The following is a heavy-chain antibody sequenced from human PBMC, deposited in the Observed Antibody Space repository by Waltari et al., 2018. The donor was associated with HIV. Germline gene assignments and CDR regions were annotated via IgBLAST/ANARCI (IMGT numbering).Heavy chain of an antibody. CDR1: GDSISSSSYY. V-gene: IGHV4-39*01. CDR2: IYYSGIT. Sequence: QLQLQESGPGLVKPSETLSLTCTVSGDSISSSSYYWGWIRQPPGKGLEWIGKIYYSGITYYNPPLKSRVTISVDTSKNQFSLKVSSVTAADTAVHYCARSHGYGYDNDAFDIWGQGTMVIVSS. D-gene: IGHD5-18*01. J-gene: IGHJ3*02. CDR3: ARSHGYGYDNDAFDI.